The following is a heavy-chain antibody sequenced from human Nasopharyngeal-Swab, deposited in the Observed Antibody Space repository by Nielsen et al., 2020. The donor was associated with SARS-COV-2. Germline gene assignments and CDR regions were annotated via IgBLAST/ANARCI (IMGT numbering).Heavy chain of an antibody. CDR2: ISSSGSTI. D-gene: IGHD3-10*01. CDR1: GFTFSSYE. V-gene: IGHV3-48*03. CDR3: ARDAALLWFGELGGWFDP. Sequence: GESLKISCAASGFTFSSYEMNWVRQAPGKGLEWVSYISSSGSTIYYADSVKGRFTISRDNSKNTLYLQMNSLRAEDTAVYYCARDAALLWFGELGGWFDPWGQGTLVTVSS. J-gene: IGHJ5*02.